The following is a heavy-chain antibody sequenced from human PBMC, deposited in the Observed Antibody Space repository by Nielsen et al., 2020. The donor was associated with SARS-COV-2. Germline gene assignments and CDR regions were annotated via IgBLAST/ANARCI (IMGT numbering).Heavy chain of an antibody. Sequence: SVKVSCKASGYSFTSHYIVWVRRAPGQGPEWLGIINPSDGNAKYAQKLQGRVTLTSDTSTTTIYMEVSDLTSEDTAVYYCARSSEVRNRYCSSGICRGIFYHMDVWGRGTTVTVSS. CDR3: ARSSEVRNRYCSSGICRGIFYHMDV. J-gene: IGHJ6*03. CDR1: GYSFTSHY. V-gene: IGHV1-46*04. D-gene: IGHD2-8*01. CDR2: INPSDGNA.